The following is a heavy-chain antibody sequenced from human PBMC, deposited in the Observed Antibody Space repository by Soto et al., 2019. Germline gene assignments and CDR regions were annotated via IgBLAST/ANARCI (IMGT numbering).Heavy chain of an antibody. V-gene: IGHV3-30*03. CDR2: ISYDRSTK. Sequence: GGSMRLSCAASGFTFSSYSMNWVRQAPGKGLEWVAFISYDRSTKYYADSVKGRFTISRDNSKNTLYLQMNSLRAEDTAVYYCASQIVVGPIWGQGTMVTVSS. D-gene: IGHD2-2*01. J-gene: IGHJ3*02. CDR3: ASQIVVGPI. CDR1: GFTFSSYS.